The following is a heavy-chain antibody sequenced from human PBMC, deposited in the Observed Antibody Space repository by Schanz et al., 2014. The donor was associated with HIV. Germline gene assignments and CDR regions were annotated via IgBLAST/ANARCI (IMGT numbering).Heavy chain of an antibody. J-gene: IGHJ4*02. V-gene: IGHV3-9*01. CDR2: ISWSSGNI. CDR3: AKGVSVAGSSYYFDY. CDR1: GFTFGNYA. Sequence: EVQLVESGGGLVQPGRSLRLSCAGSGFTFGNYAMHWARQAPGKGLEWVSGISWSSGNIGYADSVKGRFTISRDNAKNSLYLQMSSLRREDTAFYYCAKGVSVAGSSYYFDYWGQGALVTVSS. D-gene: IGHD6-19*01.